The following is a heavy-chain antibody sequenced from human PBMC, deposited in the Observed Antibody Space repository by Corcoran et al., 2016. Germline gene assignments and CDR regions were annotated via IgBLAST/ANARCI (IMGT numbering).Heavy chain of an antibody. Sequence: QVTLKESGPALVKPTQTLTLTCTFSGFSLSTSGMRVSWIRQPPGKALEWLARIDWDDDKFYSTSLKTRLTISKDTSKNQVVLTMTNMDPVDTATYYCAREDCSSTCCYFSEAFDIWGQGTMVTVSS. J-gene: IGHJ3*02. V-gene: IGHV2-70*04. CDR2: IDWDDDK. D-gene: IGHD2-2*01. CDR3: AREDCSSTCCYFSEAFDI. CDR1: GFSLSTSGMR.